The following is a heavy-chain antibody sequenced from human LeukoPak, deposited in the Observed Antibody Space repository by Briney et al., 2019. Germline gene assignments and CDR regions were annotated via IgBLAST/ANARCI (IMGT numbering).Heavy chain of an antibody. V-gene: IGHV4-59*01. D-gene: IGHD6-19*01. Sequence: ASETLSLTCTVSGGSISSYYWSWIRQPPGKGLEWIGYIYYSGSTNYNPSLKSRVTISVDMSKNQFSLKLSSVTAADTAVYYCARESSSGFYFHYWGQGALVTVSS. J-gene: IGHJ4*02. CDR1: GGSISSYY. CDR2: IYYSGST. CDR3: ARESSSGFYFHY.